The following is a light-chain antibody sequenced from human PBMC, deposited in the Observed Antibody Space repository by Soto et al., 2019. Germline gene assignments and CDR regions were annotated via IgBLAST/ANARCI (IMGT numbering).Light chain of an antibody. J-gene: IGKJ1*01. CDR3: QHYNSYSEA. CDR2: KAS. CDR1: QTVSSW. Sequence: IQRTQCAPTLTASVRDSVAMAGGASQTVSSWLAWYQQKPGTAPKLLIYKASTLKSGVPSRFSGSGSGTEFTLTISSLQPDDFATYYCQHYNSYSEAFGQGTKVDIK. V-gene: IGKV1-5*03.